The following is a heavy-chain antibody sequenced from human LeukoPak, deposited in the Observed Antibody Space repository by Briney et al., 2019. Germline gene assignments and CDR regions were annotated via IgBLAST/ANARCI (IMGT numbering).Heavy chain of an antibody. V-gene: IGHV3-23*01. J-gene: IGHJ3*02. CDR1: GFTFSSYA. CDR2: ISGSGGST. D-gene: IGHD3-22*01. Sequence: GGSLRLSCAASGFTFSSYAMSWVRQAPGKGLEWVSAISGSGGSTYYADSVKGRFTISRDNSKNTLYLQMNSLGAEDTAVYYCAKDLVYDSSGYYTPGAFDIWGQGTMVTVSS. CDR3: AKDLVYDSSGYYTPGAFDI.